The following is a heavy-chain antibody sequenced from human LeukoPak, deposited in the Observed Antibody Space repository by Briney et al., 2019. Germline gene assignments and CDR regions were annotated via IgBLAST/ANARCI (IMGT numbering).Heavy chain of an antibody. D-gene: IGHD6-19*01. V-gene: IGHV1-18*01. CDR2: ASAYNGNT. J-gene: IGHJ3*02. CDR3: ARGPKIYRSGWSDPGGAFDI. Sequence: ASVKVSCKASGYTFTSYGFSWVRQAPGQGLEWMGWASAYNGNTNYAQKLQGRVTMTTDTSTSTAYMVLRSLRSDDTAVYYWARGPKIYRSGWSDPGGAFDIWGQGTMVTVSS. CDR1: GYTFTSYG.